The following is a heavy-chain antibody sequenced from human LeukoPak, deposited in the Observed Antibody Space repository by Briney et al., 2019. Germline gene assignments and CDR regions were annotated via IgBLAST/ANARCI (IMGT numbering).Heavy chain of an antibody. CDR3: AKSWPPAGVDV. Sequence: GGSLRLSCAASGFTFSSYEMNWVRQAPGKWLEWVSYISSSGSTIYYADSVKGRFTISRDNAKNSLYLQMNSLRAEDTAVYYCAKSWPPAGVDVWGQGTTVTVSS. D-gene: IGHD1-26*01. V-gene: IGHV3-48*03. CDR1: GFTFSSYE. J-gene: IGHJ6*02. CDR2: ISSSGSTI.